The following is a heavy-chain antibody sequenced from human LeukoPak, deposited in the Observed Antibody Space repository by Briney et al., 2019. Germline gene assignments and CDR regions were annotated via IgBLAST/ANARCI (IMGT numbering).Heavy chain of an antibody. Sequence: ASVKVSCKASGYIFTSVDINWVRQAPGQGLEWMGWMNPNNGKTAYAQKVQGRVTITRNTAITTAYMELSSLRSDDTAVYYCARGHVSGGGLYYFNSWGQGTLVTVSS. CDR1: GYIFTSVD. CDR3: ARGHVSGGGLYYFNS. D-gene: IGHD2-8*02. CDR2: MNPNNGKT. J-gene: IGHJ4*02. V-gene: IGHV1-8*03.